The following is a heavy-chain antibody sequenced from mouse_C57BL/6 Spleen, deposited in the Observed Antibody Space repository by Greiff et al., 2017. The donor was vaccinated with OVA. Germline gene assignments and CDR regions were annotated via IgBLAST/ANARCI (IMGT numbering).Heavy chain of an antibody. J-gene: IGHJ3*01. CDR2: IYPGDGGT. V-gene: IGHV1-82*01. Sequence: QVQLKESGPELVKPGASVKISCKASGYAFSSSWMHWVKQRPGQGLEWIGRIYPGDGGTNYNGKFKGKATLTADKSSSTAYMQLSSLTSEDSAVYFCAISYSNYVAWFAYWGKGTLVTVSA. D-gene: IGHD2-5*01. CDR3: AISYSNYVAWFAY. CDR1: GYAFSSSW.